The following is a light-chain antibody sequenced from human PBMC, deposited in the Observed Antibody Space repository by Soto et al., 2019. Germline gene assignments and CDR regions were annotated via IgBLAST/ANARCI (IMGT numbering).Light chain of an antibody. CDR2: EVS. Sequence: QSVLAQPASVSGSLGQSITISCTGTSSDVGAYNYVSWYQQQPGKAPKLMISEVSNRPSGVSNRFSGSKSGNTASLIISGLQAEDEADYYCCSFTSITADVFGTGTKGPVL. J-gene: IGLJ1*01. V-gene: IGLV2-14*01. CDR3: CSFTSITADV. CDR1: SSDVGAYNY.